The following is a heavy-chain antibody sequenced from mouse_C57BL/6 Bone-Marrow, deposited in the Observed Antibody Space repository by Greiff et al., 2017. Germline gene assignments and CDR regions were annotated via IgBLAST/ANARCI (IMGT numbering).Heavy chain of an antibody. CDR2: IWTGGGT. CDR3: ARKDPCPYYAMDY. J-gene: IGHJ4*01. V-gene: IGHV2-9-1*01. CDR1: GFSLTSYA. Sequence: VQVVESGPGLVTPSQSLSITCTVSGFSLTSYAISWVRQPPGKGLEWLGVIWTGGGTNYNSALKSRLSISKDNSKSQVFLQMNSLQTDDTARYYCARKDPCPYYAMDYWGQGTSVTVSS.